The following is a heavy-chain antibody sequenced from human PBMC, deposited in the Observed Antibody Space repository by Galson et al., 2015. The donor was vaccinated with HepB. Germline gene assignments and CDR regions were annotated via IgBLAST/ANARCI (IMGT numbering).Heavy chain of an antibody. V-gene: IGHV3-7*01. CDR1: GFTFSSYW. CDR3: ARDGIVTIFGVVIIRGDWFDP. Sequence: SLRLSCAASGFTFSSYWMSWVRQAPGKGLESVANIKQDGSEKYYVDSVKGRFTISRDNAKNSLYLQMNSLRAEDTAVYYCARDGIVTIFGVVIIRGDWFDPWGQGTLVTVSS. J-gene: IGHJ5*02. D-gene: IGHD3-3*01. CDR2: IKQDGSEK.